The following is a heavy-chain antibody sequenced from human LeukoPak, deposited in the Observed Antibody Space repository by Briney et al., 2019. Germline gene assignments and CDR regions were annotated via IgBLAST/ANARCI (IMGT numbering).Heavy chain of an antibody. CDR2: INPNSGGT. V-gene: IGHV1-2*02. CDR1: GYTFTGYY. Sequence: GASVKVSCKASGYTFTGYYMHWVRQAPGQGLEWMGWINPNSGGTNYAQKFQGRVTMTRDTSISTAYMELSRLRSEDTAVYYCARDQAMIVVRVPYLFDYWGQGTLVTVSS. D-gene: IGHD3-22*01. CDR3: ARDQAMIVVRVPYLFDY. J-gene: IGHJ4*02.